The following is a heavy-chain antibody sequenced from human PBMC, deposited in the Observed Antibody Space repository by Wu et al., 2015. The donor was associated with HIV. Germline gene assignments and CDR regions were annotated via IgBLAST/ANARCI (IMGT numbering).Heavy chain of an antibody. J-gene: IGHJ4*02. D-gene: IGHD6-19*01. CDR1: GYTFTDYY. CDR3: ARDLDRLSGWFDY. CDR2: INPKSGGP. V-gene: IGHV1-2*02. Sequence: QVQLVQSGSEVKNPGASVKVSCKSSGYTFTDYYIHWVRQAPGQSLEWMGWINPKSGGPNYAQNFQGRVTVATDTSVNTTYIELSSLTSDDTAIYYCARDLDRLSGWFDYWGQGTLVTVSS.